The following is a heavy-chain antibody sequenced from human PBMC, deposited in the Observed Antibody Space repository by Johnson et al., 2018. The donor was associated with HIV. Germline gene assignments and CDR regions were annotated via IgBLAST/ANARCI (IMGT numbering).Heavy chain of an antibody. CDR3: ARGGSSGWSGFLAFDI. CDR2: ISSNGGST. J-gene: IGHJ3*02. V-gene: IGHV3-64*01. Sequence: EQLVESGGGLVQPGGSLRLSCAASGFTFSSYAMHWVRQAPGKGLEYVSAISSNGGSTYYANSVKGRFTISGDNSKNTLYLQMGSLRAEDMAIYYCARGGSSGWSGFLAFDIWGQGTMVTVSS. D-gene: IGHD6-19*01. CDR1: GFTFSSYA.